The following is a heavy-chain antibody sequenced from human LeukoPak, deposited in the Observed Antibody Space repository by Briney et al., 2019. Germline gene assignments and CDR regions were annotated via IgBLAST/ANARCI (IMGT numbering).Heavy chain of an antibody. CDR3: ARGVANGHNYGGAFDI. D-gene: IGHD5-24*01. CDR1: VGTFSYYA. V-gene: IGHV1-69*05. J-gene: IGHJ3*02. CDR2: IIPIFGAT. Sequence: SVNVSCKSSVGTFSYYAINWVRQAPGQGLEWMGGIIPIFGATKYAQKFQGRVSIITDESTTTVYMELSSLTSEDTAIYCWARGVANGHNYGGAFDIWGQGTMVTVSS.